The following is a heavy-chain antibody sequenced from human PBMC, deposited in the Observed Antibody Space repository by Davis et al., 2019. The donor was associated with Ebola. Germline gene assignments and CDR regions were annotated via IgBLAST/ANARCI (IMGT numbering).Heavy chain of an antibody. V-gene: IGHV4-4*07. D-gene: IGHD3-22*01. J-gene: IGHJ5*02. CDR1: GGSISSYY. CDR3: ARSYYSDTTRFDP. Sequence: SETLSLTCTVSGGSISSYYWSWIRQPAGKGLEWIGRIYTSGSTNYNPSLKSRVTISVDRSKNQFSLNLTSVTAADTAVYYCARSYYSDTTRFDPWGQGALVTVSS. CDR2: IYTSGST.